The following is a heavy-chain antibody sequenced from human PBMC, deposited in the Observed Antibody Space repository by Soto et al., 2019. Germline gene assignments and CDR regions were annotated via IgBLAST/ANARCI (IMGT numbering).Heavy chain of an antibody. CDR2: ISVTGDT. J-gene: IGHJ4*02. CDR1: GFTFSSYA. D-gene: IGHD2-2*01. Sequence: SGGSLRLSCAASGFTFSSYAMNWVRQAPGKGPEWVSHISVTGDTYYADSVKGRFTISRDNSKNTLFLQMNSLRAEDTAVYYCAKSLCTATSFDYWGQGTPVTVSS. CDR3: AKSLCTATSFDY. V-gene: IGHV3-23*01.